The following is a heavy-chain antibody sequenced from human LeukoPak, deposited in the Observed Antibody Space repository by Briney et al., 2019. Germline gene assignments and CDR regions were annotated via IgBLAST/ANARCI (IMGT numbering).Heavy chain of an antibody. Sequence: PGGSLRPSCAASGFTFSIYAMSWVRQAPGKGLEWVSAIGGSGGYTYYADSVRGRFTISRDNSKNTLFLQMNSLRAEDTAVYYCAKDEPLLRHWGQGTLVTVSS. J-gene: IGHJ4*02. V-gene: IGHV3-23*01. CDR1: GFTFSIYA. CDR2: IGGSGGYT. CDR3: AKDEPLLRH. D-gene: IGHD2/OR15-2a*01.